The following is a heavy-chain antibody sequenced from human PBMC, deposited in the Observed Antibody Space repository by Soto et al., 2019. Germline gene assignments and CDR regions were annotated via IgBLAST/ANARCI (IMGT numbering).Heavy chain of an antibody. V-gene: IGHV3-23*01. J-gene: IGHJ4*02. D-gene: IGHD5-18*01. Sequence: GGSLRLSCAASGFSFNNYAMSWVRQAPVKGLEWVSTISGSGTTTYYADSVKGRFTISRDNSRNTLYLQMNSLRAEDPAIYYCAMDVYTTTFAYWGQGTLVTVS. CDR3: AMDVYTTTFAY. CDR1: GFSFNNYA. CDR2: ISGSGTTT.